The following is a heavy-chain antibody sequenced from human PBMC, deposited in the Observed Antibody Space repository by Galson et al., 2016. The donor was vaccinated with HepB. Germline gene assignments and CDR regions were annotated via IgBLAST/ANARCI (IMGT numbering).Heavy chain of an antibody. CDR1: GVSISSSYYY. Sequence: VSGVSISSSYYYWGWIRQPPGKGLEWIGNMHYSGSSYYNPSLRSRVTISVGTSKNQFSLKLSSVTVADTAVFYCATSRVTGGRPFNYWGQGTLVTVSS. CDR3: ATSRVTGGRPFNY. J-gene: IGHJ4*02. CDR2: MHYSGSS. V-gene: IGHV4-39*01. D-gene: IGHD2-21*02.